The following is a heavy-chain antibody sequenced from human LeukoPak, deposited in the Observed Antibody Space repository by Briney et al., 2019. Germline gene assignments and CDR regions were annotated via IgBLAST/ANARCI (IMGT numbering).Heavy chain of an antibody. CDR1: GGSISSSSYY. V-gene: IGHV4-39*01. CDR3: ARQAGDY. Sequence: SETLSLTCTVSGGSISSSSYYWGWIRQPPGKGLEWIGSIYYSGSTYYNPSLKSRVTISVDTSKNQFSLKLSSVTAADTAVYYCARQAGDYWGQGTLVTVSS. J-gene: IGHJ4*02. CDR2: IYYSGST. D-gene: IGHD6-13*01.